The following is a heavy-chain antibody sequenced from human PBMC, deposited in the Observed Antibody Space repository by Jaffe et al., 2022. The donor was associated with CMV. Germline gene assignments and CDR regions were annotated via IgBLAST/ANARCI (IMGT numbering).Heavy chain of an antibody. J-gene: IGHJ3*02. D-gene: IGHD3-22*01. CDR3: ARDPGYYYDSSGSQRQLGDAFDI. Sequence: QVQLVQSGAEVKKPGSSVKVSCKASGGTFSSYAISWVRQAPGQGLEWMGGIIPIFGTANYAQKFQGRVTITADESTSTAYMELSSLRSEDTAVYYCARDPGYYYDSSGSQRQLGDAFDIWGQGTMVTVSS. V-gene: IGHV1-69*01. CDR1: GGTFSSYA. CDR2: IIPIFGTA.